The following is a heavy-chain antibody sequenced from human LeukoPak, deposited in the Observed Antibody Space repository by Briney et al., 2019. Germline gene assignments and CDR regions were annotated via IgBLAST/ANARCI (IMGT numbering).Heavy chain of an antibody. V-gene: IGHV3-7*01. J-gene: IGHJ4*02. Sequence: GGSLRLSCAASGFTFSSYSMNWVRQAPGGGLEWVANINLDGSQKYYVDSLKGRFTISRDNAKNSLYLQMDSLRVEDTAVYYCARDVDYANPRHDYWGQGTLVTVSS. D-gene: IGHD4/OR15-4a*01. CDR2: INLDGSQK. CDR1: GFTFSSYS. CDR3: ARDVDYANPRHDY.